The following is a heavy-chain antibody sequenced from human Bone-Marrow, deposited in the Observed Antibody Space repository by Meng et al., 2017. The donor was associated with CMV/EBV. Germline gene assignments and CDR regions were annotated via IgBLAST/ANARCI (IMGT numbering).Heavy chain of an antibody. CDR3: AKDRGQQLPRGDFDY. CDR2: IRYDGSNK. CDR1: GFTFDDYA. Sequence: GESLKISCAASGFTFDDYAMHWVRQAPGKGLEWVAFIRYDGSNKYYADSVKGRFTISRDNSKNTLYLQMNSLRAEDTAVYYCAKDRGQQLPRGDFDYWGQGTLVTVSS. V-gene: IGHV3-30*02. J-gene: IGHJ4*02. D-gene: IGHD6-13*01.